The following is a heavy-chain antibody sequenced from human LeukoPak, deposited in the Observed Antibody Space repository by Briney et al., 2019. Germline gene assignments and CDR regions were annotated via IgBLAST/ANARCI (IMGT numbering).Heavy chain of an antibody. Sequence: ASVKVSCKASGYTFTSYGISWVRQAPGQGLEWMGWISAYNGNTNYAQNLQGRVTVTTDTSTSTAYMELRSLRSDDTAVYYCARRDYYDSSGYYPWYYFDYWGQGTLVTVSS. CDR2: ISAYNGNT. CDR3: ARRDYYDSSGYYPWYYFDY. J-gene: IGHJ4*02. CDR1: GYTFTSYG. D-gene: IGHD3-22*01. V-gene: IGHV1-18*01.